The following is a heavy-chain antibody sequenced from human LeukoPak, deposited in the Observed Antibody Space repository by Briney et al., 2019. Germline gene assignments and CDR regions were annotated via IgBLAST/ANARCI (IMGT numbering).Heavy chain of an antibody. CDR1: GDSISRSTYY. CDR2: ISSSSSTI. J-gene: IGHJ4*02. V-gene: IGHV3-48*01. CDR3: ARGAYYYED. D-gene: IGHD3-22*01. Sequence: ETLSLTCTVSGDSISRSTYYWGWVRQAPGKGLEWVSYISSSSSTIYYADSVKGRFTISRDNAKNSLYLQMNSLRAEDTAVYYCARGAYYYEDWGQGTLVTVSS.